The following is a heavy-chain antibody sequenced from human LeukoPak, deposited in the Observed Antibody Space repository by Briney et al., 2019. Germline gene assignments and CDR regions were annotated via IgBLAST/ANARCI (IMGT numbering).Heavy chain of an antibody. Sequence: GGSLRLSCAASGFTFSSYAMHWVRQAPGKGLEWVAVISYDGSNKYYADSVKGRFTISRDNSKNTVSLQMNSLRAEDTAVYYCASLSLGGSFDYWGQGTLVTVSS. CDR3: ASLSLGGSFDY. D-gene: IGHD5-12*01. V-gene: IGHV3-30-3*01. J-gene: IGHJ4*02. CDR1: GFTFSSYA. CDR2: ISYDGSNK.